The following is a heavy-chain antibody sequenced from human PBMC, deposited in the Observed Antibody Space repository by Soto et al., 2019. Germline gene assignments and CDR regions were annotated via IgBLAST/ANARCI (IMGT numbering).Heavy chain of an antibody. Sequence: EVQLLDSGGGLVQPGGSLRLSCAASGFTFSRYAMSWVRQAPGKGLEWVSAISGDGANTYYTDSVKGRFTNSRDNSKNTLYLQMNSLRAEDTALYYCAKDTGRGGGSVFDYWGQRSLVFVSS. CDR2: ISGDGANT. J-gene: IGHJ4*02. D-gene: IGHD2-15*01. CDR1: GFTFSRYA. V-gene: IGHV3-23*01. CDR3: AKDTGRGGGSVFDY.